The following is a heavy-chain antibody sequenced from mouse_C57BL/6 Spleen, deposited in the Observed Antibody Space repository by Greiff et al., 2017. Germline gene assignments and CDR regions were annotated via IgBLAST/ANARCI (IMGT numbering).Heavy chain of an antibody. CDR1: GFTFSSYA. D-gene: IGHD2-4*01. Sequence: EVQRVESGGGLVKPGGSLKLSCAASGFTFSSYAMSWVRQTPEKRLEWVATISDGGSYTYYPDNVKGRFTISRDNAKNNLYLQMSHLKSEDTAMYYCTRDRDYDYDVGCAYWGQGTLVTVSA. CDR3: TRDRDYDYDVGCAY. J-gene: IGHJ3*01. V-gene: IGHV5-4*01. CDR2: ISDGGSYT.